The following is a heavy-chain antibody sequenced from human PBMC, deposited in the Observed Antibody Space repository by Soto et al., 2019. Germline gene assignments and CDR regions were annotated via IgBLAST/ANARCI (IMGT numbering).Heavy chain of an antibody. CDR3: ATGATIAICGVVPYYYYGMDV. Sequence: SVKVSPKASVGTFSSHATCCLRQSPGQGRERMGGISPIFGTANYAQKFQGRVTITADESTSTAYMELSSLRSEDTAVYYCATGATIAICGVVPYYYYGMDVWGQGTTVTVSS. CDR1: VGTFSSHA. D-gene: IGHD3-3*01. V-gene: IGHV1-69*13. CDR2: ISPIFGTA. J-gene: IGHJ6*02.